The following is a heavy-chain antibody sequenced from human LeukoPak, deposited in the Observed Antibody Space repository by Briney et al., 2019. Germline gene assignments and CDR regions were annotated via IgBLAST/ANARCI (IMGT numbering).Heavy chain of an antibody. CDR2: ISYSGST. V-gene: IGHV4-59*01. J-gene: IGHJ3*02. D-gene: IGHD3-10*01. Sequence: PSETLSLTCTVSGGSISSYYWSWIRQPPGKGLEWAGYISYSGSTNYNPSLNSRVAISVDTSTNQFSSMLSSVTAADTAVYYCAKDTPGTVHAFDISGQGTIVSVSS. CDR3: AKDTPGTVHAFDI. CDR1: GGSISSYY.